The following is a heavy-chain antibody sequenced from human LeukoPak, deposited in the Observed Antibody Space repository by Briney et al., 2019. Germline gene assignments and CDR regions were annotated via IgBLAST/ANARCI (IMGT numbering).Heavy chain of an antibody. D-gene: IGHD3-3*01. V-gene: IGHV4-30-4*01. CDR3: AREFWSGSYSDK. CDR2: IYYSGST. CDR1: GDSISSGNNY. J-gene: IGHJ4*02. Sequence: SETLSLTCTVSGDSISSGNNYWTWIRQPPGKGLEWIGYIYYSGSTFYNPSLKSRVTISVDTSKNEFSLKLSSVTAADTAVYYCAREFWSGSYSDKWGQGTLVTVSS.